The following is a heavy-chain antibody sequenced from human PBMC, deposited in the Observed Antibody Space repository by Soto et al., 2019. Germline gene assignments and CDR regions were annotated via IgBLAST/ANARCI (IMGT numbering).Heavy chain of an antibody. CDR3: ARAAQSNYGGNSGFDF. Sequence: GGSLRLSCAASGFTFSSYWVHWVRRAPGKGLVWVSGIKSDGTSTTYADSVKGRFTISRDNAKNTLYLQMSSLRAEDSAVYYCARAAQSNYGGNSGFDFWGQGTLVTVSS. J-gene: IGHJ4*02. CDR2: IKSDGTST. V-gene: IGHV3-74*01. D-gene: IGHD4-17*01. CDR1: GFTFSSYW.